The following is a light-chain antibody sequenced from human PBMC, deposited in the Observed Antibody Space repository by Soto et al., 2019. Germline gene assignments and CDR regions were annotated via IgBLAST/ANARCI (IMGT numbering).Light chain of an antibody. V-gene: IGKV1-39*01. CDR3: QQSHNTPIT. CDR2: AAS. CDR1: QSISIY. J-gene: IGKJ5*01. Sequence: DIQMTQSPSSLSASVGDRVTITCRASQSISIYLNWYQQKPGKAPKLLIYAASSLQSGVPSRFSGSGSGTEFTLTITSLQGEDFATYYCQQSHNTPITFGQGTRLEIK.